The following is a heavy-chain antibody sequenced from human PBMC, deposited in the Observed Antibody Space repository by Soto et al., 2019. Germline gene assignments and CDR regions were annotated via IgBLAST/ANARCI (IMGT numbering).Heavy chain of an antibody. V-gene: IGHV4-31*03. J-gene: IGHJ6*02. Sequence: SETLSLTCTVSGGSISSGGYYWSWIRQHPGKGLEWIGYIYYSGSTYYNPSLKSRVTISVDTSKNQFSLKLSSVTAADTAVYYCAREQRFHPLAGGMDVWGQGTTVTVSS. D-gene: IGHD3-3*01. CDR3: AREQRFHPLAGGMDV. CDR1: GGSISSGGYY. CDR2: IYYSGST.